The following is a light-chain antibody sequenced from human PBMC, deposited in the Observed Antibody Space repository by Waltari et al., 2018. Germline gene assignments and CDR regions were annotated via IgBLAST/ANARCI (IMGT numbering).Light chain of an antibody. V-gene: IGKV3-15*01. CDR2: GAS. CDR3: QQYNNWPPWT. CDR1: QSVRNN. J-gene: IGKJ1*01. Sequence: EIVITQSPATLSVSPGERATLSCRASQSVRNNLVWYQQKPGQAPSLLIYGASTRVTGIPARFSGSGSGTEFTLTISSLQSEDFAVYYCQQYNNWPPWTFGQGTKVEIK.